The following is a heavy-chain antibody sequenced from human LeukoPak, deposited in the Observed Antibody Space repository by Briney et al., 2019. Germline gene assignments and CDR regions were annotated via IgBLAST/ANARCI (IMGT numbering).Heavy chain of an antibody. CDR2: ISYDGSNK. CDR3: ARDHEGY. Sequence: GGSLRLSCAASGFTFSSYAMHWVRQALGKGLEWVAVISYDGSNKYYADSVKGRFTISRDNSKNTLYLQMNSLRAEDTAVYYCARDHEGYWGQGTLVTVSS. V-gene: IGHV3-30*04. J-gene: IGHJ4*02. CDR1: GFTFSSYA.